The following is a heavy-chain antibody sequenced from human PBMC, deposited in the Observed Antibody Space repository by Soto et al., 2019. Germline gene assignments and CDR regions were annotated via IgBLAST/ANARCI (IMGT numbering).Heavy chain of an antibody. CDR3: AKDFEAVAGSFDC. D-gene: IGHD6-19*01. Sequence: EVQLLESGGGLVQPGGSLRLSCAAAGFTFSSYAMSWVRQAPGKELEWVSAISGSGGSTYYADSVKGRFTITRDNPKNPMYLHMTSLRSEDKAVYYCAKDFEAVAGSFDCGGQGTLVTVSS. V-gene: IGHV3-23*01. J-gene: IGHJ4*02. CDR2: ISGSGGST. CDR1: GFTFSSYA.